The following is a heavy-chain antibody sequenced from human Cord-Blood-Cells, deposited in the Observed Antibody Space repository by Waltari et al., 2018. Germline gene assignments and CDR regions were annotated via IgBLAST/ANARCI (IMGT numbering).Heavy chain of an antibody. J-gene: IGHJ4*02. Sequence: QVQLVQSGAVVKKPGASVKVPCKASGYPLTSYSMHWVRTGPGQGLEWMGIINPSGGSTSYAQKFQGRVTMTRDTSTSTVYMELSSLRSEDTAVYYCARAPYVDTAMADYWGQGTLVTVSS. V-gene: IGHV1-46*01. CDR3: ARAPYVDTAMADY. CDR2: INPSGGST. CDR1: GYPLTSYS. D-gene: IGHD5-18*01.